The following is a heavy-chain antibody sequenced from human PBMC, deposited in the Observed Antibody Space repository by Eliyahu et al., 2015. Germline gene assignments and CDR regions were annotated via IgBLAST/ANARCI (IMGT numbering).Heavy chain of an antibody. CDR2: IYYSGST. J-gene: IGHJ4*02. CDR1: GGSXSSSXXY. CDR3: ARADLITIFGVVIIDYFDY. V-gene: IGHV4-39*07. D-gene: IGHD3-3*01. Sequence: QLQLQESGPGLVKPSETLSLTCTVSGGSXSSSXXYXGWLRQPPGKGLEWIGSIYYSGSTYYNPSLKSRVTISVDTSKNQFSLKLSSVTAADTAVYYCARADLITIFGVVIIDYFDYWGQGTLVTVSS.